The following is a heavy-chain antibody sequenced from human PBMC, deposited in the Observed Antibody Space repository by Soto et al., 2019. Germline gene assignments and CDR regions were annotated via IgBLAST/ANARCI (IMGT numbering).Heavy chain of an antibody. J-gene: IGHJ6*02. CDR3: AGGGHTVRGVIITSHHYYYGMDV. CDR2: ISYDGSNK. D-gene: IGHD3-10*01. V-gene: IGHV3-30-3*01. CDR1: GFTFSSYA. Sequence: GGSLRLSCAASGFTFSSYAMHWVRQAPGKGLEWVAVISYDGSNKYYADSVKGRFTISRDNSKNTLYLQMNSLRAEDTAVYYCAGGGHTVRGVIITSHHYYYGMDVWGQGTTVTVSS.